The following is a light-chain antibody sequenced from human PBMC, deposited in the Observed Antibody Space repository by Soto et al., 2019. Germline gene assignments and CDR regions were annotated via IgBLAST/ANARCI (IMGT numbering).Light chain of an antibody. CDR1: QDISNY. Sequence: DIQMTQSPSSLSGSVGDRVTITFQASQDISNYLNWYQQKPGKAPKLLIYDASNLETGVPSRFSGSGSGTDFTFTISSLQPEDIATYYCQQYDNLPIFFGQGTRLEIK. V-gene: IGKV1-33*01. CDR2: DAS. J-gene: IGKJ5*01. CDR3: QQYDNLPIF.